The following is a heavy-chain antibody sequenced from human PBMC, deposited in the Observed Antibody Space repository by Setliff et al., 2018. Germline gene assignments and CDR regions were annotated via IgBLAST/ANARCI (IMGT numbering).Heavy chain of an antibody. D-gene: IGHD3-22*01. CDR3: GRESRYYYDNLGTLDY. J-gene: IGHJ4*02. Sequence: SETLSLTCTVSGGSISSGDYYWSWIRQPPGKGLEWIGYIYSSGSTYYNPSLKSRVSISVDTSKNQFSLKLSSVTAADTAVYHCGRESRYYYDNLGTLDYWGQGTLVTVSS. CDR2: IYSSGST. CDR1: GGSISSGDYY. V-gene: IGHV4-30-4*02.